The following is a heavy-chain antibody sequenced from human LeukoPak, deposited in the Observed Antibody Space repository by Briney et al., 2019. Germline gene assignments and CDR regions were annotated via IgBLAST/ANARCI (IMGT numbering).Heavy chain of an antibody. J-gene: IGHJ5*02. CDR1: GYSFTTYW. CDR3: ARLGTTGTLYNWFDP. CDR2: IYPGDSDT. D-gene: IGHD1-1*01. V-gene: IGHV5-51*01. Sequence: GESPKISCKGSGYSFTTYWIGWVRQVPGKGLEWMGIIYPGDSDTRYSPSFQGQVTISADKSISTAYLQWSSLKASDTAIYYCARLGTTGTLYNWFDPWGQGTLVTVSS.